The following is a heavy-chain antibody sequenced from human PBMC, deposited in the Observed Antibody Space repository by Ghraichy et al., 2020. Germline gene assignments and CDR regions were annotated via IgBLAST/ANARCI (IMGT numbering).Heavy chain of an antibody. CDR2: IYSGGST. Sequence: GGSLRLSCAASGFTVSSNYMSWVRQAPGKGLEWVSVIYSGGSTYYADSVKGRFTISRDNSKNTLYLQMNSLRAEDTAVYYCARARVYYGSGSYYSPYYFDYWGQGTLVTVSS. D-gene: IGHD3-10*01. V-gene: IGHV3-53*01. CDR1: GFTVSSNY. J-gene: IGHJ4*02. CDR3: ARARVYYGSGSYYSPYYFDY.